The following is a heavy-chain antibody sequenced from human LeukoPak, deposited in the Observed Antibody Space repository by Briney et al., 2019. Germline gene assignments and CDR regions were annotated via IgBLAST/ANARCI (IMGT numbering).Heavy chain of an antibody. CDR1: GFTFSSYW. D-gene: IGHD2-8*02. J-gene: IGHJ4*02. CDR3: ASGVTGAR. CDR2: IKQDGSQK. V-gene: IGHV3-7*02. Sequence: GGSLRLSCAASGFTFSSYWMTWVRQAPGKGLEWVANIKQDGSQKYYVDSVKGRFTISRDNAKNSLYLQMNSLRAEDTAIYYCASGVTGARWGQGTLVTVYS.